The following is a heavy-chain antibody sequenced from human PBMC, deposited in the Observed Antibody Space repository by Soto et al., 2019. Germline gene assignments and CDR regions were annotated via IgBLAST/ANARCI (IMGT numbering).Heavy chain of an antibody. CDR1: GGTFSSYA. CDR2: IIPILGTA. J-gene: IGHJ5*02. D-gene: IGHD3-22*01. Sequence: QVQLVQSGAEVKKPGSSVKVSCKASGGTFSSYAISWVRQAPGQGLEWMGGIIPILGTANYAQKFQGRVMITADESTTTAYMELSSLRSEDTAVYYCARPTRFYYDSSGQSAWFDPWGQGTLVTVSS. CDR3: ARPTRFYYDSSGQSAWFDP. V-gene: IGHV1-69*12.